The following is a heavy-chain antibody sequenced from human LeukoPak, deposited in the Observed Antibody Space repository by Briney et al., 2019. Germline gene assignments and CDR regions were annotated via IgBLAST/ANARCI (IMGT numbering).Heavy chain of an antibody. CDR1: GYTFTSYA. Sequence: ASVKVSCKASGYTFTSYAMNWVRQAPGQGLEWMGWINTNTGNPTYAQGFTGRFVFSLDTSVSTAYLQISSLKAEDTAVYYCARDMWLVVSRIAADAPPGYWGQGTLVTVSS. V-gene: IGHV7-4-1*02. J-gene: IGHJ4*02. D-gene: IGHD6-13*01. CDR3: ARDMWLVVSRIAADAPPGY. CDR2: INTNTGNP.